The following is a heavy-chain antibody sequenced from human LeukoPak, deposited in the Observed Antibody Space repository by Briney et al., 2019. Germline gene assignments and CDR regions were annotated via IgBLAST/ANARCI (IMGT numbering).Heavy chain of an antibody. V-gene: IGHV7-4-1*02. CDR2: INTNTGNP. Sequence: GASVKVSCKASGYIFTSYAMNWVRQAPGQGLEWMGCINTNTGNPTFAQGFTGRFVFSLDTSVSTAYLQISSLKAEDTAVYYCARDLRYFEDYYGMDVWGQGTTVTVSS. CDR1: GYIFTSYA. D-gene: IGHD3-9*01. J-gene: IGHJ6*02. CDR3: ARDLRYFEDYYGMDV.